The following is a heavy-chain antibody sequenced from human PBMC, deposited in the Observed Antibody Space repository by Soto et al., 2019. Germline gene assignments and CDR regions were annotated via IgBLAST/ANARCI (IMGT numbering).Heavy chain of an antibody. CDR2: IIPILGTA. J-gene: IGHJ5*02. Sequence: QVQLVQSGAELKKPGSSVKVSCKSSGGTFSNYAITWVRQAPGQGLEWMGGIIPILGTANYAQKFQGRVTFTADESITTTYMELSSLKSEDTAVDYCAGRPRNGYNTWGQGTLVTVSS. CDR1: GGTFSNYA. CDR3: AGRPRNGYNT. V-gene: IGHV1-69*01. D-gene: IGHD5-12*01.